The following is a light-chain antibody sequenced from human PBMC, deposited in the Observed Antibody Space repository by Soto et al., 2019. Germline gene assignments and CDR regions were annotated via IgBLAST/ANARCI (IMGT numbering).Light chain of an antibody. CDR2: EVS. CDR3: ISYTGSSTSYV. V-gene: IGLV2-14*01. Sequence: QSALTQPPSASGSPGQSVTISCTGTSSDIGAYNYVSWFQQHPGEAPKLIISEVSNRPSGVSSRFSGSKSGNTASLTISGLQAEDEADYYCISYTGSSTSYVFGSGTKLTVL. J-gene: IGLJ1*01. CDR1: SSDIGAYNY.